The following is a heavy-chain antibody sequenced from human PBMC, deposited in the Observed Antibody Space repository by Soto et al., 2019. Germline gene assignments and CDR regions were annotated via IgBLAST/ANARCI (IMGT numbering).Heavy chain of an antibody. CDR1: GGSFRGYY. CDR2: INHSGST. J-gene: IGHJ6*03. CDR3: ARGSVAAPPYYYYMDV. D-gene: IGHD6-13*01. Sequence: ETLSLTCAVYGGSFRGYYWSWIRQPPGKGLEWIGEINHSGSTNYNPSLKSRVTISVDTSKNQFSLKLSSVTAADTAVYYCARGSVAAPPYYYYMDVWGKGTTVTVSS. V-gene: IGHV4-34*01.